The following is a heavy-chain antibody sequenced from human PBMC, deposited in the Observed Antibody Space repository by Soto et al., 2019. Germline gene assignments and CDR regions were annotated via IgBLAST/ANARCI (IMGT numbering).Heavy chain of an antibody. D-gene: IGHD5-12*01. CDR3: ARESGGATATLDYYYFYMDV. Sequence: VQLVQSGAEVRKPGASVTVSCRSSGDSFNDYYIHWVRQAPGQGLEWMGWINPNSGVTKYAQKFQGWVSMTRDTSIRTVYMQLSRLRSDDTAVYYCARESGGATATLDYYYFYMDVWGTGTTVTVSS. J-gene: IGHJ6*03. V-gene: IGHV1-2*04. CDR2: INPNSGVT. CDR1: GDSFNDYY.